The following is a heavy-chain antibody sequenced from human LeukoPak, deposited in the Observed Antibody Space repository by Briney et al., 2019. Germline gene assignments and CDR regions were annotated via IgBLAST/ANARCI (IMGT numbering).Heavy chain of an antibody. CDR2: VYYSGTT. Sequence: SETLSLTCTVCGASISNFFWSWIRQPPGKGLEWIGEVYYSGTTNYNPSLKSRVTISADTSKYQFSLKLSSVTAADTAVYYCARAVRVKSDYWGQGLLVTVSS. CDR1: GASISNFF. V-gene: IGHV4-59*01. D-gene: IGHD3-10*01. CDR3: ARAVRVKSDY. J-gene: IGHJ4*02.